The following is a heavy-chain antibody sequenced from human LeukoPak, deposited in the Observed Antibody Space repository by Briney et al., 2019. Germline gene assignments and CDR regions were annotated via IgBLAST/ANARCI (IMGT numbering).Heavy chain of an antibody. CDR3: SRDQVSSGTPDY. Sequence: GGSLRLSCAAPGFTFYDYGMSWVRQAPGKGLEWVSGINWNGGSTGYADSVKGRFTISRDNAKNSLYLQMNSLRAEDTALYYCSRDQVSSGTPDYWGQGTLVTVSS. V-gene: IGHV3-20*04. CDR1: GFTFYDYG. D-gene: IGHD6-19*01. CDR2: INWNGGST. J-gene: IGHJ4*02.